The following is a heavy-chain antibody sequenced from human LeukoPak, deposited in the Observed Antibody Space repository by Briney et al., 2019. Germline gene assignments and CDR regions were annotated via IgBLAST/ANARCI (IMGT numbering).Heavy chain of an antibody. CDR2: ISGSGGST. J-gene: IGHJ6*02. D-gene: IGHD6-19*01. V-gene: IGHV3-23*01. CDR1: GFTFSSYA. Sequence: GGSLRLSCAASGFTFSSYAMSWVRQAPGKGLEWVSAISGSGGSTYYADSVKGRFTISRDNSKNTLYLQMNSLRAEDTAVYYCAKDDGQWLGSYYYYGMDVWGQGTTVTVSS. CDR3: AKDDGQWLGSYYYYGMDV.